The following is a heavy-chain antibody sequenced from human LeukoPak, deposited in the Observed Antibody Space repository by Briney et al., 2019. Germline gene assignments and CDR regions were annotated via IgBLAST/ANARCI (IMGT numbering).Heavy chain of an antibody. CDR3: ARGFDCSSTSCYRYYYYYMDV. D-gene: IGHD2-2*01. J-gene: IGHJ6*03. Sequence: GGSLRLSCAASGFTFSSYSMNWVRQAPGKGLEWVSSISSSSSYIYYADSVKGRFTISRDNAKNSLYLQMNSLRAEDTAVYYCARGFDCSSTSCYRYYYYYMDVWGKGTTVTVSS. CDR2: ISSSSSYI. V-gene: IGHV3-21*01. CDR1: GFTFSSYS.